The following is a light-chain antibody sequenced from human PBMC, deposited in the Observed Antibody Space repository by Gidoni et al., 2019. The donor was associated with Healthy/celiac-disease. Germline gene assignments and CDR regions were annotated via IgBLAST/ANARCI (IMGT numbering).Light chain of an antibody. CDR1: QSVSSSY. CDR2: GAS. V-gene: IGKV3-20*01. CDR3: QQYGSSPRLT. Sequence: EIVLTQYPGTLSLSPGERATLSCRASQSVSSSYSAWYQQKPGQAPRLLIYGASSRATGIPDRFSGSGSGTDFTLTISRLEPEDFAVYYCQQYGSSPRLTFGGGTKVEIK. J-gene: IGKJ4*01.